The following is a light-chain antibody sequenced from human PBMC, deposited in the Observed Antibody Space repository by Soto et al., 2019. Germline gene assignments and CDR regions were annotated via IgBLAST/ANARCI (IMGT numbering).Light chain of an antibody. V-gene: IGKV1-9*01. CDR1: QGVRSD. CDR2: GAS. Sequence: IQVTQSPSSLSASVCDRVTITCQASQGVRSDLAWFQQRPGKAPKLLIFGASTLQNGVPARFSGGGFGTEFTLTITSLQPEDFATYYCHQVYTYPRTFGQGTKVDIK. J-gene: IGKJ1*01. CDR3: HQVYTYPRT.